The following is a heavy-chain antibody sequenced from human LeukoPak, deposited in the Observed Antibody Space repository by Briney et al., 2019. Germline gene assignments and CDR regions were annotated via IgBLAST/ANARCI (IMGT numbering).Heavy chain of an antibody. V-gene: IGHV1-8*01. CDR1: GYTFTSYD. J-gene: IGHJ6*03. Sequence: GASVKVSCKASGYTFTSYDINWVRQATGQGLEWMGWMNPNSGNTGYAQKFQGRVTMTRNTSISTAYMELSSLRSEDTAVYYCARVLLNHRISYYYYMDVWGKGTTVTVSS. CDR2: MNPNSGNT. CDR3: ARVLLNHRISYYYYMDV. D-gene: IGHD1-14*01.